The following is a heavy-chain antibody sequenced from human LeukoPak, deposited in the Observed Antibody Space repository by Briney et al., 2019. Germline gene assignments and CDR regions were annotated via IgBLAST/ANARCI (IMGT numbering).Heavy chain of an antibody. J-gene: IGHJ4*02. CDR1: GGSMSRYY. V-gene: IGHV4-59*01. D-gene: IGHD6-19*01. CDR3: AGGKQWLAFDY. Sequence: PSETLSLTCTVSGGSMSRYYWSWIRQPPGKGLEWIGYVYDSGITSYNPSLKSRVTISADTSKNQFSLNLISVTAADTAVYYCAGGKQWLAFDYWGQGTLVTVSS. CDR2: VYDSGIT.